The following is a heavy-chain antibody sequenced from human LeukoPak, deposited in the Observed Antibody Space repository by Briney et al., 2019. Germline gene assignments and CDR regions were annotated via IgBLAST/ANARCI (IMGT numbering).Heavy chain of an antibody. CDR3: ARGLGYSYGPWYFDY. V-gene: IGHV4-34*01. D-gene: IGHD5-18*01. Sequence: SETLSLTCAVYGGSFSGYYWSWIRQPPGKGLEWIGEINHSGSTNYNPSLKSRVTMSVDTSKNQFSLKLSSVTAADTAVYYCARGLGYSYGPWYFDYWGQGTLVTVSS. CDR2: INHSGST. J-gene: IGHJ4*02. CDR1: GGSFSGYY.